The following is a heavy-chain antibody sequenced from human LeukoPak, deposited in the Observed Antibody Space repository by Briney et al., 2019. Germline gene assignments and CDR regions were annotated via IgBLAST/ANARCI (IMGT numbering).Heavy chain of an antibody. V-gene: IGHV3-23*01. CDR3: AKALGILTANRA. Sequence: GGSLRLSCAASGFTFSSYAMSWVRQAPGKGLEWVSASGSGGSTYYADSVKGRFTISRDNSKNTLYLQMNSLRAEDTAVYYCAKALGILTANRAWGQGTLVTVSS. D-gene: IGHD3-9*01. CDR1: GFTFSSYA. CDR2: SGSGGST. J-gene: IGHJ5*02.